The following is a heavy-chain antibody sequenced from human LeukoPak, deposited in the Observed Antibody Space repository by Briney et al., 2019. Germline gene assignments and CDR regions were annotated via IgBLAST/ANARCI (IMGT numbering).Heavy chain of an antibody. Sequence: SGGSLRLSCEASGFTFSHYEMNWVRQAPGKGLEWVSYISSSGYTIYYADSVKGRFTISRDNAKNSLYLQMNSLRAEDTAVYYCAREDCSSSSCYAPSVSDYWGQGTLVTVSS. V-gene: IGHV3-48*03. CDR2: ISSSGYTI. CDR3: AREDCSSSSCYAPSVSDY. J-gene: IGHJ4*02. CDR1: GFTFSHYE. D-gene: IGHD2-2*01.